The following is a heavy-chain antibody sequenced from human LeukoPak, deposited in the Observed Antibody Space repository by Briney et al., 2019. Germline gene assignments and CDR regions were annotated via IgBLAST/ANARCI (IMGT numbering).Heavy chain of an antibody. CDR1: GSIFNDNN. CDR2: FPTNSCYK. Sequence: GGSLRLSCAASGSIFNDNNMNWVRQAPGEGLKWVPSFPTNSCYKFYAGSLKGRFTISRDNSKNTLYLQMNSLRAEDTAVYYCAKDLERHIVVVTASAVDYWGQGTLVTVSS. V-gene: IGHV3-21*01. D-gene: IGHD2-21*02. J-gene: IGHJ4*02. CDR3: AKDLERHIVVVTASAVDY.